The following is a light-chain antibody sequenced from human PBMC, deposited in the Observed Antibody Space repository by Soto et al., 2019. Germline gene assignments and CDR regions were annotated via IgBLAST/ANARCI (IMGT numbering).Light chain of an antibody. J-gene: IGKJ1*01. CDR1: QSVSSSY. CDR3: QQYSDSPRT. Sequence: EIVLTQSPGTLSLSPGERATLSCRASQSVSSSYLAWYQQKPGQAPRLLIYGASSRATGIPDRFSGSGSGTDFTLTISRLEPEDFAAYYCQQYSDSPRTFGQGTKVEIK. V-gene: IGKV3-20*01. CDR2: GAS.